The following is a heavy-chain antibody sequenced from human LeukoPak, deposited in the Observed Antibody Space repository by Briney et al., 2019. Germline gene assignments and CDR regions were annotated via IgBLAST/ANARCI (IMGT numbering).Heavy chain of an antibody. CDR2: IYHSGST. Sequence: SETLSLTCAVSGGSISSGGYSWSWIRQPPGKGLEWIGYIYHSGSTYYNPSLKSRVTISVDRSKNQFSLKLSSVTAADTAVYYCASVLMVYATFDYWGQGTLVTVSS. D-gene: IGHD2-8*01. J-gene: IGHJ4*02. CDR1: GGSISSGGYS. V-gene: IGHV4-30-2*01. CDR3: ASVLMVYATFDY.